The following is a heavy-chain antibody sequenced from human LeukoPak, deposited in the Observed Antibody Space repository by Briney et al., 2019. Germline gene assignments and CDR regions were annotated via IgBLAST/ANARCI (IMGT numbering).Heavy chain of an antibody. CDR3: AKDRLGSGSYSLLFDP. Sequence: GGSLRLSCAASGFTFSSYAMIWVRQAPGKGLEWVSAISGSGGSTYYADSVKGRFTISRDNSKNTLYLQMNSLRAEDTAVYYCAKDRLGSGSYSLLFDPWSQGTLVTVSS. D-gene: IGHD1-26*01. CDR2: ISGSGGST. CDR1: GFTFSSYA. J-gene: IGHJ5*02. V-gene: IGHV3-23*01.